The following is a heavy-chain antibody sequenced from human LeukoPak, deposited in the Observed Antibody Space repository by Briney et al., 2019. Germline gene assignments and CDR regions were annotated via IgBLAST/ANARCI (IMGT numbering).Heavy chain of an antibody. CDR1: GFTVSSNG. Sequence: GGSLRLSCAASGFTVSSNGMHWVRQAPAKGLEWVAQISSGGINKHYADSVKGRFTISRDIYKNTVYLQINSLRIEDTAVYYCVRAPTTVTTTNFYHWGQGTLVTVSP. V-gene: IGHV3-30-3*01. J-gene: IGHJ4*02. CDR3: VRAPTTVTTTNFYH. D-gene: IGHD4-17*01. CDR2: ISSGGINK.